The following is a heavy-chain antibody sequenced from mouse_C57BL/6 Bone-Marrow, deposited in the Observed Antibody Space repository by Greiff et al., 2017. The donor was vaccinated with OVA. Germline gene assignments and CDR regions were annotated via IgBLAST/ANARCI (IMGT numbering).Heavy chain of an antibody. CDR1: GFTFSSYT. CDR3: ARRGYGSSAFGY. V-gene: IGHV5-9*01. J-gene: IGHJ3*01. CDR2: ISGGGGNT. D-gene: IGHD1-1*01. Sequence: EVKLMESGGGLVKPGGSLKLSCAASGFTFSSYTMSWVRQTPEKRLEWVATISGGGGNTYYPDSVKGRSTISRDNAKNTLYLQMSSLRSEDTALYDCARRGYGSSAFGYWGQGTLVTVSA.